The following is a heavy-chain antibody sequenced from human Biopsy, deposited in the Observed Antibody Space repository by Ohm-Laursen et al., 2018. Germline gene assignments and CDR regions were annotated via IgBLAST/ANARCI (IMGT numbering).Heavy chain of an antibody. CDR2: IYYSGTT. J-gene: IGHJ2*01. V-gene: IGHV4-31*01. Sequence: SETLSLTFTVSGGSVSSGGFYWSWLRQHPGKGLEWIGYIYYSGTTYYNPSLKSLVTISVDTSKNQFSLKLNSVTAADTAVYYCASRPYGGTRYWYFDLWGRGTLVTVSS. CDR3: ASRPYGGTRYWYFDL. CDR1: GGSVSSGGFY. D-gene: IGHD4-23*01.